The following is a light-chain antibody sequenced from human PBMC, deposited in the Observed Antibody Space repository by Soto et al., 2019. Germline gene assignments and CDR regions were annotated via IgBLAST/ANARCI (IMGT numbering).Light chain of an antibody. Sequence: QSALTQPRSVSGSPGQSVTISCTGTSSDVGFYNSVSWFQHHPGKAPKLIIFGVNRRPSGVPDRFSGSKSDNTASLTVSGLQTEDEANYYCSSFGNGNLVIFGGGTKLTVL. J-gene: IGLJ2*01. CDR2: GVN. V-gene: IGLV2-8*01. CDR1: SSDVGFYNS. CDR3: SSFGNGNLVI.